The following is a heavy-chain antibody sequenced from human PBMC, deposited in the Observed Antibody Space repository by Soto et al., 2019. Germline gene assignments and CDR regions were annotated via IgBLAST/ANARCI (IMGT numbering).Heavy chain of an antibody. D-gene: IGHD5-18*01. Sequence: QVQLVQSGAEVKKPGASLKVSCKVSGYTFTDYYMHWVRQAPGQGLEWMGWINPNSGGTNYAQKFQGWVTMTRDTSISTAYMELSRLRSDDTAVYYCARQDGYSYGYYFVYWGQGTLVTVSS. V-gene: IGHV1-2*04. CDR1: GYTFTDYY. CDR2: INPNSGGT. J-gene: IGHJ4*02. CDR3: ARQDGYSYGYYFVY.